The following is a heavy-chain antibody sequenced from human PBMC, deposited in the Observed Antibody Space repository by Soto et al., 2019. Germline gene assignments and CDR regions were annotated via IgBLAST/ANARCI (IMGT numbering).Heavy chain of an antibody. D-gene: IGHD3-3*01. CDR2: INPNSGGT. Sequence: GASVKVSCKASGCTFTGYYMHWVRQAPGQGLEWMGWINPNSGGTNYAQKFQGRVTMTRDTSISTAYMELSRLRSDDTAVCYCARGGSSFTIFGVVQYGMDVWGQGTTVTVSS. V-gene: IGHV1-2*02. CDR1: GCTFTGYY. CDR3: ARGGSSFTIFGVVQYGMDV. J-gene: IGHJ6*02.